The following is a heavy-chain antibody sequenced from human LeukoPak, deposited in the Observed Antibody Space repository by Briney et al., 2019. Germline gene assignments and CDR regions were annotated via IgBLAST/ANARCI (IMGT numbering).Heavy chain of an antibody. J-gene: IGHJ4*02. CDR2: ISSSGTTI. Sequence: QPGGSLRLSCAASGFTFSNYEMNWVRQAPGKGLEWVSYISSSGTTIQYADSVKGRFTVSRDNAKNSLYLQMNTLRAEDTAVYYCATFTDYWGQGTLDTVSS. CDR1: GFTFSNYE. V-gene: IGHV3-48*03. CDR3: ATFTDY.